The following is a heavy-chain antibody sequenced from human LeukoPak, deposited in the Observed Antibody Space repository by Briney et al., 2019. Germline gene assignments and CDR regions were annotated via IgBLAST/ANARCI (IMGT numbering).Heavy chain of an antibody. V-gene: IGHV1-69*04. CDR2: IIPILGIA. Sequence: GASVKVSCKASGGTFSSYTISWVRQAPGQGLECMGRIIPILGIANYAQKFQGRVTITADKSTSTAYMELSSLRSEDTAVYYCARDYRSGRSNWFDPWGQGTLVTVSS. CDR3: ARDYRSGRSNWFDP. CDR1: GGTFSSYT. J-gene: IGHJ5*02. D-gene: IGHD6-19*01.